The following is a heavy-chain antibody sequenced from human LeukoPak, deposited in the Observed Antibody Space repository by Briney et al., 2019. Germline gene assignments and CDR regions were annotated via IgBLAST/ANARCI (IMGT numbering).Heavy chain of an antibody. V-gene: IGHV3-53*01. Sequence: GGSLRLSCAPSGFRVSSNYMTWLRQAPGKGLEWVSVIYSGGSIYYADSVKGRFTISRDNSRNTLYLQMNSLRAEDTAVYYCARALNGFDIWGPGTLVTVSS. CDR1: GFRVSSNY. CDR3: ARALNGFDI. CDR2: IYSGGSI. J-gene: IGHJ3*02.